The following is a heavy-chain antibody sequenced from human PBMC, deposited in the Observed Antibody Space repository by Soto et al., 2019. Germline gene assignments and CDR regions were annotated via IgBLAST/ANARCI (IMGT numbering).Heavy chain of an antibody. J-gene: IGHJ4*02. CDR2: IAPRTGDT. CDR3: ARGLPDY. Sequence: QVLLVQSGAEVKKPGASVRLSCQVSGYPFISYDINWIRQAPGQGLEWMGWIAPRTGDTGYSQRFAGRVTMTGDISTSTAFMELSGLKSEDTAIYYCARGLPDYWGQGTLITVSS. V-gene: IGHV1-8*01. CDR1: GYPFISYD.